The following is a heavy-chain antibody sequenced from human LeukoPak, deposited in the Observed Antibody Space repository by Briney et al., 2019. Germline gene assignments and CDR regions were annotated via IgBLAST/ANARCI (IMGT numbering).Heavy chain of an antibody. CDR3: TRWGYYYGMDV. J-gene: IGHJ6*02. CDR1: GFTFGDYA. D-gene: IGHD3-16*01. CDR2: IRSKAYGGTT. V-gene: IGHV3-49*04. Sequence: QPGRSLGLSCTASGFTFGDYAMSWVRQAPGKGLEWVGFIRSKAYGGTTEYAASVTGRFTISRDDSKSIAYLQMNSLKTEDTAVYYCTRWGYYYGMDVWGQGTTVTVSS.